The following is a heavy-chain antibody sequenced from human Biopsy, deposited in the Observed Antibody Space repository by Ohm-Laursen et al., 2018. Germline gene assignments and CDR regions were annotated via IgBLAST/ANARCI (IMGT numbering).Heavy chain of an antibody. V-gene: IGHV4-39*07. CDR1: DGSISNIINY. CDR2: IYHTGIT. D-gene: IGHD5-12*01. Sequence: SQTLSLTCTVTDGSISNIINYWGWIRQPLGKGLEWLGSIYHTGITDYNPSLKSRVTISVDTSKNQFSLKLSSVTAADTAVYYCARLGSGDYFPTFFDFWGQGALVTVSS. J-gene: IGHJ4*02. CDR3: ARLGSGDYFPTFFDF.